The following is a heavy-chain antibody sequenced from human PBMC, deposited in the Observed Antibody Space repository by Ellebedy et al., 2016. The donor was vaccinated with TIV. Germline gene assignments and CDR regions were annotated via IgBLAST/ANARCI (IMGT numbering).Heavy chain of an antibody. V-gene: IGHV3-33*01. J-gene: IGHJ4*02. D-gene: IGHD1-1*01. Sequence: GESLKISXAASGFSFSFYGMHWVRQAPGEGLEWVAVIWYDGSNEYYADSVKGRFSISRDNSKNTLYLQMNSLRVEDTAVYYCARSSRIGTTGAYFDNWGQGTLVTVSS. CDR2: IWYDGSNE. CDR3: ARSSRIGTTGAYFDN. CDR1: GFSFSFYG.